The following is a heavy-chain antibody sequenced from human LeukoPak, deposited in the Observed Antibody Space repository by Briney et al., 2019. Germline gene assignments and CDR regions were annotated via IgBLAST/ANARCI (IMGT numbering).Heavy chain of an antibody. CDR1: GFTFSSYG. D-gene: IGHD6-19*01. CDR2: ISYDGSNK. J-gene: IGHJ6*02. V-gene: IGHV3-30*18. CDR3: AKVLAVADNYYYYGMDV. Sequence: GGSLRLSCAASGFTFSSYGMHWVRHAPGKGLEWVAVISYDGSNKYYADSVKGRFTISRDNSKNTLYLQMNSLRAEDTAVYYCAKVLAVADNYYYYGMDVWGQGTTVTVSS.